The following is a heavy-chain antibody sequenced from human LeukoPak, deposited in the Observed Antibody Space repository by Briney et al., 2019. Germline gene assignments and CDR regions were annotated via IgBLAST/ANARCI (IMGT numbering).Heavy chain of an antibody. CDR3: ARSVVPAAMRPPSNWFDP. V-gene: IGHV3-21*01. CDR2: ISSRSSYI. CDR1: GFTFSSYS. D-gene: IGHD2-2*01. Sequence: GGSLRLSCAASGFTFSSYSMNWVRQAPGKGLEWVSSISSRSSYIYYSDSVKGRFTISRDNAKNSLYLQMNSLRAEDTAVYYCARSVVPAAMRPPSNWFDPWGQGTLVTVSS. J-gene: IGHJ5*02.